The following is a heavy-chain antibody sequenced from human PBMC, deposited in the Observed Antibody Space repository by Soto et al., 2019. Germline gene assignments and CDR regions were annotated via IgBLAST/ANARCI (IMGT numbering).Heavy chain of an antibody. CDR1: GLTFSLAW. CDR3: TSMNDRDAFDI. Sequence: EEKLVESGGGLVKRGGSLRLSCAASGLTFSLAWLSWVRQAPGKGLEWVGRIKNKADGGTTDNAAPVKDRFTISRDDSKSTLYLQMNSLETEDTAMYYCTSMNDRDAFDIWGQGTMVTVSS. V-gene: IGHV3-15*01. J-gene: IGHJ3*02. CDR2: IKNKADGGTT. D-gene: IGHD1-1*01.